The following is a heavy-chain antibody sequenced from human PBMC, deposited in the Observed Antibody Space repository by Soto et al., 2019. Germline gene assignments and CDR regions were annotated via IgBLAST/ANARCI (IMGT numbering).Heavy chain of an antibody. Sequence: ASVKVSCKVSGYTLTELSMHWVRQAPGKGLEWMGGFDPEDGETIYAQKFQSRVTMTEDTSTDTAYMELSSLRSEDTAVYYCATQNKNIVVVPAAIGRAFDIWGQGTMVTV. CDR3: ATQNKNIVVVPAAIGRAFDI. V-gene: IGHV1-24*01. CDR1: GYTLTELS. D-gene: IGHD2-2*02. CDR2: FDPEDGET. J-gene: IGHJ3*02.